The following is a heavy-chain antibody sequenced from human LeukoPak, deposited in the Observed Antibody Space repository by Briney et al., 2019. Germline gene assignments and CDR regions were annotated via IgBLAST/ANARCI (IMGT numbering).Heavy chain of an antibody. CDR1: GGSISSYY. CDR2: IYYSGTT. J-gene: IGHJ4*02. V-gene: IGHV4-59*01. CDR3: ARDRGRPYYFDY. Sequence: SETLSLTCTVSGGSISSYYWSWIRQPPRKGLEWMGYIYYSGTTSYSPSLKSRVTIAVDTSKNQFSLKLSSVTAADTAVYYCARDRGRPYYFDYWGQGTLVTVSS.